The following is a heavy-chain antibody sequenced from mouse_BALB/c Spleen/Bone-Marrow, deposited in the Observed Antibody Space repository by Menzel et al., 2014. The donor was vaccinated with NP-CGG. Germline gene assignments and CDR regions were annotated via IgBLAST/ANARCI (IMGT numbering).Heavy chain of an antibody. CDR2: IDPANGNT. Sequence: EVKLQESGAELVKPGASVKLSCTASGFNTKDTYMHWVKQRPEQGLEWIGRIDPANGNTKYDPKFQGKATITADTSSNTAYLQLSSLTSEDTAVYYCAAYYRYLAWFAYWGQGTLVTVSA. J-gene: IGHJ3*01. CDR1: GFNTKDTY. D-gene: IGHD2-14*01. V-gene: IGHV14-3*02. CDR3: AAYYRYLAWFAY.